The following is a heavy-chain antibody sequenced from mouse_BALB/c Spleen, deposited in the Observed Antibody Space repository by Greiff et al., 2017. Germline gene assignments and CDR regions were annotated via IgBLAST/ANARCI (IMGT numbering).Heavy chain of an antibody. D-gene: IGHD2-4*01. J-gene: IGHJ4*01. CDR3: ARDRRSTMITTDAMDY. Sequence: EVKLVESGGGLVQPGGSLKLSCAASGFTFSSYGMSWVRQTPDKRLELVATLNSNGGSTYYPDSVKGRFTISRDNAKNTLYLQMSSLKSEDTAMYYCARDRRSTMITTDAMDYWGQGTSVTVSS. CDR2: LNSNGGST. CDR1: GFTFSSYG. V-gene: IGHV5-6-3*01.